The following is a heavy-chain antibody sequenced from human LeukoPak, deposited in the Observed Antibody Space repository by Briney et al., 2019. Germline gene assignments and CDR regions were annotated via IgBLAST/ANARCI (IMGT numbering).Heavy chain of an antibody. CDR3: AKDLEQWPAVPEY. V-gene: IGHV3-30*02. J-gene: IGHJ4*02. D-gene: IGHD6-19*01. CDR2: IEKDGSNK. CDR1: GFTFRTYG. Sequence: GGSLRLSCAASGFTFRTYGMHWVRQAPGKGLDWVAFIEKDGSNKYYADSVKGRFTVSRDNSKNRLYLQMNSLRPEETALYYCAKDLEQWPAVPEYWGQGTLVIVSS.